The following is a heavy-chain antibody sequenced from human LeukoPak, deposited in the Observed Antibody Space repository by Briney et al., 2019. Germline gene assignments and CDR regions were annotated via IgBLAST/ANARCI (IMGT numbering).Heavy chain of an antibody. CDR3: ATSGSDAFDI. CDR1: GYTLTELS. CDR2: FDPENGKT. J-gene: IGHJ3*02. Sequence: ASVKVSCKVSGYTLTELSMHWVRQAPGKGLEWMGGFDPENGKTIYAQKFQGRVTMTEDTSTDTAYMELSSLRSEDTAVYYCATSGSDAFDIWGQGTMVTVSS. V-gene: IGHV1-24*01. D-gene: IGHD3-22*01.